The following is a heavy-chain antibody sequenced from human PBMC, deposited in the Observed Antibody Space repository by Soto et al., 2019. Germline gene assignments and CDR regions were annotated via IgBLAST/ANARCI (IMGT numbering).Heavy chain of an antibody. CDR3: AREGGVLKGFDP. CDR1: GFTFSSYS. D-gene: IGHD3-16*01. V-gene: IGHV3-48*02. J-gene: IGHJ5*02. CDR2: MSSSSSTI. Sequence: EVQLVESGGGLVQPGGSLRLSCAASGFTFSSYSMNWVRQAPGKGLEWVSYMSSSSSTIYYADSVKGRFTISRDNAKNSLYLQINSLRDEDAAVYYCAREGGVLKGFDPWCQGALVTVSS.